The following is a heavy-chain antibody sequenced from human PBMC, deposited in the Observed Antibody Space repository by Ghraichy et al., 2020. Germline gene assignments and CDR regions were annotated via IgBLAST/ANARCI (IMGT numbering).Heavy chain of an antibody. Sequence: SCAASGFTFSSYAMSWVRQAPGKGLEWVSAISGSGGSTYYADSVKGRFTISRDNSKNTLYLQMNSLRAEDTAVYYCASEASYQVYFDYWGQGTLVTVSS. J-gene: IGHJ4*02. CDR3: ASEASYQVYFDY. V-gene: IGHV3-23*01. CDR2: ISGSGGST. CDR1: GFTFSSYA. D-gene: IGHD5-18*01.